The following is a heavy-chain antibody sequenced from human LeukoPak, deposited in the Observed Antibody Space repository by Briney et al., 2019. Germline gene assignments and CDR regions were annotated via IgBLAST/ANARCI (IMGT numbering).Heavy chain of an antibody. J-gene: IGHJ4*02. CDR3: VRGFSYSFDY. V-gene: IGHV3-23*01. CDR2: ISGSGGST. Sequence: GGSLRLSCAASGFTFSSYAMSWVRQAPGKGLEWVSAISGSGGSTYYADSVKGRFTISRDNAKNTVYLQMNTLRAEDTAVYYCVRGFSYSFDYWGQGTLVTVSS. D-gene: IGHD3-10*01. CDR1: GFTFSSYA.